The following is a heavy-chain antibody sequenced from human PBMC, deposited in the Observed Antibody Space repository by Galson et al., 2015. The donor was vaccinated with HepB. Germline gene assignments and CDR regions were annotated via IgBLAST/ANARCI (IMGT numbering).Heavy chain of an antibody. D-gene: IGHD3-22*01. CDR3: ARDCDRSGYYCY. CDR1: GYTFTSYG. Sequence: SVKVSCKASGYTFTSYGICWVRQAPGQGLEWLGWISAYNGNTNYAQNLQGRVTMTTDTSTSTAYMELRSLTSDDTAVYYCARDCDRSGYYCYWGQGTVVTVSP. V-gene: IGHV1-18*04. CDR2: ISAYNGNT. J-gene: IGHJ4*02.